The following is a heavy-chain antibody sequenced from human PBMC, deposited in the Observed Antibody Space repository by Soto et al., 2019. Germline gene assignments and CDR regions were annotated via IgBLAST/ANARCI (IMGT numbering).Heavy chain of an antibody. V-gene: IGHV3-74*03. CDR1: GFSLSPYW. Sequence: DVHLEESGGGSVQPGGSLRLSCAASGFSLSPYWMHWVRQAPGRGLEWVSRLSSDGFGAAYADSVKGRFFISRDNAQNSLFLQMNTLRPEDTAMYYCARVAYWGPGTQVTVSS. J-gene: IGHJ4*02. CDR2: LSSDGFGA. CDR3: ARVAY.